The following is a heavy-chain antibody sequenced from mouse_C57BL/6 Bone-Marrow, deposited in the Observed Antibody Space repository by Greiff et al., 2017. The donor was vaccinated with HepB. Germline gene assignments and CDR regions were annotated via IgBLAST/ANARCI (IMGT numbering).Heavy chain of an antibody. CDR3: VRRGAAQATGAMDY. CDR2: IRSKSNNYAT. J-gene: IGHJ4*01. V-gene: IGHV10-1*01. D-gene: IGHD3-2*02. Sequence: EVQLVESGGGLVQPKGSLKLSCAASGFSFNTYAMNWVRQAPGKGLEWVARIRSKSNNYATYYADSVKDRFTISRDDSESMLYLQMNNLKTEDTAMYYCVRRGAAQATGAMDYWGQGTSVTVSS. CDR1: GFSFNTYA.